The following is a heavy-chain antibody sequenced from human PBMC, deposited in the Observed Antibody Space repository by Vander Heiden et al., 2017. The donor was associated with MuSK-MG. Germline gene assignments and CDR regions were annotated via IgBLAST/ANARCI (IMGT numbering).Heavy chain of an antibody. Sequence: QVQLQESGPGLVKPSETLSLTCAVSGYSISSGYYWGWIRQPPGKGLEWIGSIYHSGSTYYNPSLKSRVTISVDTSKNQFSLKLSSVTAADTAVYYCARHDAGGDSSSWYSYYYYYMDVWGKGTTVTVSS. V-gene: IGHV4-38-2*01. CDR2: IYHSGST. D-gene: IGHD6-13*01. CDR1: GYSISSGYY. J-gene: IGHJ6*03. CDR3: ARHDAGGDSSSWYSYYYYYMDV.